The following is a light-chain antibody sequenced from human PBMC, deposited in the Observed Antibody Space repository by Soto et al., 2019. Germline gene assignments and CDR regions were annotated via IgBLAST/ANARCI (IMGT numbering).Light chain of an antibody. CDR2: GAS. V-gene: IGKV3-15*01. J-gene: IGKJ1*01. CDR3: QQYNNWAPWT. CDR1: QSVSSN. Sequence: EIVMTQSPATLSVSPGERATLSCRASQSVSSNLAWYQQKPGQAPRLLIYGASTRATGIPARFSGSGSGTEFTLTISSLQSEDFAVYYCQQYNNWAPWTFGQGRKVDIK.